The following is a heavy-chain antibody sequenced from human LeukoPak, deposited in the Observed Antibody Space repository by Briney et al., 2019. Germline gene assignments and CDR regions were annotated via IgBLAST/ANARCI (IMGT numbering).Heavy chain of an antibody. CDR2: INPNSGGT. V-gene: IGHV1-2*02. J-gene: IGHJ4*02. CDR1: GYTFTGYY. Sequence: ASVQVSCKASGYTFTGYYMHWVRQAPGQGHGWMGWINPNSGGTNYAQKFQGRVTMTRDTSISTAYMELSRLRSDDTAVYYCSGGAGLDYWGQGTLVTVSS. D-gene: IGHD3/OR15-3a*01. CDR3: SGGAGLDY.